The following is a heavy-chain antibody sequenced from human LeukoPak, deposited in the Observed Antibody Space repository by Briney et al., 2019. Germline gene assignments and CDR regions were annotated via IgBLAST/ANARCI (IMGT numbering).Heavy chain of an antibody. V-gene: IGHV3-23*01. CDR2: ISGSGGST. D-gene: IGHD3-22*01. J-gene: IGHJ3*01. Sequence: GGSLRLSCAASGFTFSSYAMSWVRQAPGKGLEWVSAISGSGGSTYYADSVKGRFTISRDTSKNTLYLQMNNLRAEDTAVYYCAKDFYYDTSGPTAFDVWGQGTMVTVSS. CDR1: GFTFSSYA. CDR3: AKDFYYDTSGPTAFDV.